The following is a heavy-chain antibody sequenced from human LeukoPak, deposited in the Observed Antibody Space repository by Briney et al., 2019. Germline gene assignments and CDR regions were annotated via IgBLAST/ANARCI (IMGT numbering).Heavy chain of an antibody. Sequence: SETLSLTRAVYGGSFSGYYWSWIRQPPGKGLEWIREINHSGSTNYNPSLKSRVTISVDTSKNQFSLKLSSVTAADTAVYYCARDGYNISGDIWGQGTMVTVSS. D-gene: IGHD5-24*01. CDR3: ARDGYNISGDI. V-gene: IGHV4-34*01. J-gene: IGHJ3*02. CDR1: GGSFSGYY. CDR2: INHSGST.